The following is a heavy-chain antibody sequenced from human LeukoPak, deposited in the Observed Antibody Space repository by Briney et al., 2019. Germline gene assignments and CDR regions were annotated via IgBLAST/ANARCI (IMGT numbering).Heavy chain of an antibody. V-gene: IGHV4-38-2*01. CDR1: GYSISSGYY. Sequence: SETLSLTCAVSGYSISSGYYWGWIRQPPGKGLEWIGSIYHSGSTYYNPSLKSRVTISVDTSKNQFSLKLSSVTAADTAVYYCARLRYESSGEYYYMDVWGKGTTVTVSS. CDR3: ARLRYESSGEYYYMDV. J-gene: IGHJ6*03. CDR2: IYHSGST. D-gene: IGHD3-22*01.